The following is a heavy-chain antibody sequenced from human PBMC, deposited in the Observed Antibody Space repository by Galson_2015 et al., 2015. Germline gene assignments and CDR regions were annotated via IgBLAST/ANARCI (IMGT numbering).Heavy chain of an antibody. J-gene: IGHJ5*02. CDR3: ASAYYDSSGRGSADWFDP. CDR1: GGSISSGGYY. CDR2: IYYSGST. D-gene: IGHD3-22*01. V-gene: IGHV4-31*03. Sequence: TLSLTCTVSGGSISSGGYYWSWLRQHPGKGLEWIGYIYYSGSTYYNSSLKSRVSISVDTSKNQFSLKLSSVTAADTAVYYCASAYYDSSGRGSADWFDPWGQGTLVTVSS.